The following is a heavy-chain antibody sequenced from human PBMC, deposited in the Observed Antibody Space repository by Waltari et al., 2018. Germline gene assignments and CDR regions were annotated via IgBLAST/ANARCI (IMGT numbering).Heavy chain of an antibody. D-gene: IGHD6-13*01. J-gene: IGHJ6*02. V-gene: IGHV1-69*08. CDR3: ARGGKQQLNYYYYGMDV. Sequence: QVQLVQSGAEVKKPGSSVKVSCKASGGTFSSYATSGVRQAPGQGLEWMGRIIPIFGTANYAQKFQGRVTITADKSTSTAYMELSSLRSEDTAVYYCARGGKQQLNYYYYGMDVWGQGTTVTVSS. CDR2: IIPIFGTA. CDR1: GGTFSSYA.